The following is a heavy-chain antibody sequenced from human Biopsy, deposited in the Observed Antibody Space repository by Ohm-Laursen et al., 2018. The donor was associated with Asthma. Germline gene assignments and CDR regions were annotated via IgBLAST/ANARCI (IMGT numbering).Heavy chain of an antibody. CDR1: GFSFSNFA. CDR3: VRDGTDDAFDI. CDR2: ISKDASTQ. Sequence: SLRLSCTASGFSFSNFAIHWVRQAPGKGLEWVGVISKDASTQDYANSVKGRFTMARDNSKNTLDLQMNSPREEDTAVYYCVRDGTDDAFDIWGQGTVVSVSS. J-gene: IGHJ3*02. V-gene: IGHV3-30*01. D-gene: IGHD1-1*01.